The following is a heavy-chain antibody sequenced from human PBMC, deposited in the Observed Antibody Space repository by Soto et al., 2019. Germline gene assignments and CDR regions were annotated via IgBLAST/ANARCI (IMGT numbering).Heavy chain of an antibody. CDR3: ARADRTLVTSHSLDV. J-gene: IGHJ6*02. CDR1: GFTFSSYG. Sequence: SLRLSCAASGFTFSSYGMHWVRQAPGKGLEWVAVIWYDGSNKYYADSVKGRFTISLDTSKKHFSLKLSSVTDADTAAYYCARADRTLVTSHSLDVWGQGTTVTV. V-gene: IGHV3-33*01. CDR2: IWYDGSNK. D-gene: IGHD2-21*02.